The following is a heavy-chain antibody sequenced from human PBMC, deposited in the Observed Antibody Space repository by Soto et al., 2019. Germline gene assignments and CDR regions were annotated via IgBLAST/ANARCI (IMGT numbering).Heavy chain of an antibody. D-gene: IGHD3-16*01. CDR2: VYYNGHT. V-gene: IGHV4-59*08. Sequence: SETLSLTCTVSGGSISTYYWSWIRQPPGKGLEWIGYVYYNGHTDYNPSLRSRVTISVDTSKNQFSLKLTSVTAADTAVYYCARVQSSDYDRAFDSWGQGTLVTVSS. J-gene: IGHJ4*02. CDR1: GGSISTYY. CDR3: ARVQSSDYDRAFDS.